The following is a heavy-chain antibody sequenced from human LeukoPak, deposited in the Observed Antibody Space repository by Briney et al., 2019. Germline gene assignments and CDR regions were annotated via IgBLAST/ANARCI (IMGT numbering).Heavy chain of an antibody. V-gene: IGHV4-59*01. J-gene: IGHJ4*02. Sequence: PGGSLRLSCVVSGFTFNGCWMNWVRQAPGKGLEWIGYIYYSGSTNYNPSLKSRVTISVDTSKNQFSLKLSSVTAADTAVYYCARSRGYDFWSGYYTDYFDYWGQGTLVTVSS. CDR2: IYYSGST. CDR3: ARSRGYDFWSGYYTDYFDY. D-gene: IGHD3-3*01. CDR1: GFTFNGCW.